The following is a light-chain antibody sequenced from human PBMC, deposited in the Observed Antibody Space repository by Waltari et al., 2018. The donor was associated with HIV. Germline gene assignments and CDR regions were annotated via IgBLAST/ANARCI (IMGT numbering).Light chain of an antibody. CDR3: CSYAGTSGFV. J-gene: IGLJ1*01. CDR1: SSDVGAYNY. Sequence: QSALTQPRSVSGSPGQSVTISCTGTSSDVGAYNYVSWYQQHPGKAPKLLIYDGNKRPSGVPDRFSGSKSGNTASLTISGLQAEDEADYYCCSYAGTSGFVFGTESEVTVL. V-gene: IGLV2-11*01. CDR2: DGN.